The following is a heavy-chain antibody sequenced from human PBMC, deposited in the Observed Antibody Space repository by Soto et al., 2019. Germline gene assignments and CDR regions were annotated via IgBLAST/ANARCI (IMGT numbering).Heavy chain of an antibody. D-gene: IGHD2-21*02. CDR3: ARSVVVVTAADY. V-gene: IGHV1-3*01. Sequence: QVQLVQSGAEVKKPGASVKVCCKASGYTFTSYAMHWVRQAPGQRLEWMGWINAGNGNTKYSQKCQGRVTITKETSASTAYMKLSSLRSEDTAEYYWARSVVVVTAADYWGQGTLVTVSS. CDR1: GYTFTSYA. CDR2: INAGNGNT. J-gene: IGHJ4*02.